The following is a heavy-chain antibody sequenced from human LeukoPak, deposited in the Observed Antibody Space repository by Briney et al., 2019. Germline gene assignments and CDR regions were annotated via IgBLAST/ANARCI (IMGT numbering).Heavy chain of an antibody. CDR3: ARDILPRRFLEWLGRGFDY. CDR1: GYTFTSYG. Sequence: ASVKVSCKASGYTFTSYGISWVRQAPGQGLEWMGWTSAYNGNTNYAQKLQGRVTMTTDTSTSTAYMELRSLRSDDTAVYYCARDILPRRFLEWLGRGFDYWGQGTLVTVSS. J-gene: IGHJ4*02. D-gene: IGHD3-3*01. V-gene: IGHV1-18*01. CDR2: TSAYNGNT.